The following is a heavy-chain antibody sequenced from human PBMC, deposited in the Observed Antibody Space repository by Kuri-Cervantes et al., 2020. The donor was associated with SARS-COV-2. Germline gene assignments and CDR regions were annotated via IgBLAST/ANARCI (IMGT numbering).Heavy chain of an antibody. CDR2: ISSSGSTI. V-gene: IGHV3-48*03. D-gene: IGHD1-1*01. CDR3: VRDGDHWNFDY. CDR1: GFIFSDYA. Sequence: GESLKISCAASGFIFSDYAMNWVRQAPGKGLEWISYISSSGSTIYYADSVKGRFTISRDYAKSSLYLQMNSLRAEDTAVYYCVRDGDHWNFDYWGQGTLVPVSS. J-gene: IGHJ4*02.